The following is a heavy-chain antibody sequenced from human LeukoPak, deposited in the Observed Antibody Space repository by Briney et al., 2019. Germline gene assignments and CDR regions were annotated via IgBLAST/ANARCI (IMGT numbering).Heavy chain of an antibody. CDR3: ARGIFEQYYFDY. D-gene: IGHD3-3*01. CDR1: GGTFSSYA. V-gene: IGHV1-69*05. Sequence: SVKFSCKASGGTFSSYAISWVRQAPGQGLEWMGGIIPIFGTANYAQKFQGRVTITTDESTSTAYMELSSLRSEDTAVYYCARGIFEQYYFDYWGQGTLVTVSS. CDR2: IIPIFGTA. J-gene: IGHJ4*02.